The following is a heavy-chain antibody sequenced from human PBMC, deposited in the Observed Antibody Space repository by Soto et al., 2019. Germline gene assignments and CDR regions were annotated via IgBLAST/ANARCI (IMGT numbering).Heavy chain of an antibody. V-gene: IGHV3-7*03. D-gene: IGHD3-3*01. Sequence: GGSLRLSCAASGFTFSSYWMSWVRQAPGKGLEWVANIKQDGSEKYYVDSVKGRFTISRDNAKNSLYLQMNSLRAEDTAVYYCARDTQYDFWSGYYTGKSPSFDYWGQGTLVTVSS. CDR2: IKQDGSEK. CDR1: GFTFSSYW. CDR3: ARDTQYDFWSGYYTGKSPSFDY. J-gene: IGHJ4*02.